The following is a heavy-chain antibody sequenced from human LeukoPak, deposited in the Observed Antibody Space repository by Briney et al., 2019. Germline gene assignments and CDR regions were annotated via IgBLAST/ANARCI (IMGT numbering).Heavy chain of an antibody. CDR1: GFTFSNFG. J-gene: IGHJ4*02. D-gene: IGHD6-6*01. CDR2: ISYEGRNK. CDR3: ARMGSSSSGFDY. Sequence: GGSLRLSCAASGFTFSNFGMHWVRQAPGKGLEWVAVISYEGRNKYHADSVKGRFSISRDNSKNTLSLQMNSLRAEDTAVYYCARMGSSSSGFDYWGQGTLVTVSS. V-gene: IGHV3-30*03.